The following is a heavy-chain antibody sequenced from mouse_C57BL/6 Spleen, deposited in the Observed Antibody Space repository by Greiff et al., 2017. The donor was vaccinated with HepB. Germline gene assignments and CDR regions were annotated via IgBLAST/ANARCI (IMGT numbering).Heavy chain of an antibody. Sequence: VQLQQSGPELVKPGASVTISCKASGYSFTDYNMHWVKQSNGQSLEWIGVIHPNYGTTSYNQKFKGKATLTVDQSSSTAYMQLNSLTSEDSAVYYCAREVVAVPFDYWGQGTTLTVSS. J-gene: IGHJ2*01. D-gene: IGHD1-1*01. V-gene: IGHV1-39*01. CDR2: IHPNYGTT. CDR3: AREVVAVPFDY. CDR1: GYSFTDYN.